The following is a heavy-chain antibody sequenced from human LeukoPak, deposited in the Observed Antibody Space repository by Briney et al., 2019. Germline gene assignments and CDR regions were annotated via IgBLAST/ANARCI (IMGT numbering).Heavy chain of an antibody. CDR1: GGSISSSNW. CDR2: IYYSGST. CDR3: ARVRRDGYNFAY. V-gene: IGHV4-4*02. J-gene: IGHJ4*02. Sequence: PSGTLSLTCAVSGGSISSSNWRSWVRQPPGKGLEWIGYIYYSGSTYYNPSLKSRVTISVDTSKNQFSLKLSSVTAADTAVYYCARVRRDGYNFAYWGQGTLVTVSS. D-gene: IGHD5-24*01.